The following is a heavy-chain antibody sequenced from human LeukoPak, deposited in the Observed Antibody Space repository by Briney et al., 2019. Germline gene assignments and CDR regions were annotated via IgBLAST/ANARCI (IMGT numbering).Heavy chain of an antibody. CDR2: IYYSGST. Sequence: SETLSLTCAVSGGSISSYYWSWIRQPPGKGLEWIGYIYYSGSTNYNPSLKSRVTISVDTSKNQFSLKLSSVTAADTAVYYCARDLRSAFDIWGQGTMVTVSS. CDR3: ARDLRSAFDI. V-gene: IGHV4-59*12. CDR1: GGSISSYY. J-gene: IGHJ3*02.